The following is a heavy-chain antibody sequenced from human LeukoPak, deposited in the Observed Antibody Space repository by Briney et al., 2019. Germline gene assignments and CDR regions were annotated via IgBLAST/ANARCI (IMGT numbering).Heavy chain of an antibody. CDR2: IYPGDSDT. CDR1: GYSFTSYW. J-gene: IGHJ3*02. D-gene: IGHD3-10*01. Sequence: GESLKISCKGSGYSFTSYWIGWVRQMPGKGLEWMGIIYPGDSDTRYSPSFQGQVTISADKSISTAYLQWSSLKASDTAMYYCARPATYYYGSGSSYDASDIWGQGTMVTVSS. CDR3: ARPATYYYGSGSSYDASDI. V-gene: IGHV5-51*01.